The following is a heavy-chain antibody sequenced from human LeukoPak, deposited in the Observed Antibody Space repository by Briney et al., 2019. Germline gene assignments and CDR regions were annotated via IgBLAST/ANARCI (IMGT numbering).Heavy chain of an antibody. CDR2: TQYRSRWYN. V-gene: IGHV6-1*01. Sequence: SQTLSLTCAIAGDSVSSDSAAWNWLRQYPSRGLEWLGRTQYRSRWYNDYAVSVKSRIIITPDTSKNQFSLQLKSVTPDDTAVYYCARITSSGSHDYWGQGTLVTVSS. J-gene: IGHJ4*02. CDR3: ARITSSGSHDY. D-gene: IGHD3-10*01. CDR1: GDSVSSDSAA.